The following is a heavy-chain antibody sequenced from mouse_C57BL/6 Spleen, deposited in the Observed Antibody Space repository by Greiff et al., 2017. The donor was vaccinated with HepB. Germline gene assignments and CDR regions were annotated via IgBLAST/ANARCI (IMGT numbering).Heavy chain of an antibody. Sequence: VKLQESGAELVKPGASVKISCKASGYAFSSYWMNWVKQRPGKGLEWIGQIYPGDGDTNYNGKFKGKATLTADKSSSTAYMQLSSLTSEDSAVYFWARTTGTYAMDYWGQGTSVTVSS. CDR1: GYAFSSYW. CDR3: ARTTGTYAMDY. D-gene: IGHD4-1*01. V-gene: IGHV1-80*01. CDR2: IYPGDGDT. J-gene: IGHJ4*01.